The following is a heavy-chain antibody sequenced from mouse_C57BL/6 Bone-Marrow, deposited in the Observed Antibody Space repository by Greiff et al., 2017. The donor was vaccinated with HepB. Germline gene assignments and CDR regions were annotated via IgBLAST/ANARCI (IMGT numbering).Heavy chain of an antibody. CDR3: ATISGGLNWYFDV. J-gene: IGHJ1*03. Sequence: QVQLKESDAELVKPGASVKISCKVSGYTFTDHTIHWMKQRPEQGLEWIGYIYPRDGSTKYNEKFKGKATLTADKSSSTAYMQLNSLPSEDSAVYFCATISGGLNWYFDVWGTGTTVTVSS. D-gene: IGHD3-3*01. V-gene: IGHV1-78*01. CDR1: GYTFTDHT. CDR2: IYPRDGST.